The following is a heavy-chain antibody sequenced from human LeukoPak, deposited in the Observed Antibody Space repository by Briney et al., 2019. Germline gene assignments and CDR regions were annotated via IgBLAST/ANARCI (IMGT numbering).Heavy chain of an antibody. CDR1: GGSISSSSYY. D-gene: IGHD4-23*01. CDR3: ASVDSTVVTHMSTSNRFDP. CDR2: IYYSGST. V-gene: IGHV4-39*01. J-gene: IGHJ5*02. Sequence: SETLSLTCTVSGGSISSSSYYWGWIRQPPGKGLEWIGSIYYSGSTYYNPSLKSRVTISVDTSKNQFSLKLSSVTAADTAVYYCASVDSTVVTHMSTSNRFDPWGQGTLVTVSS.